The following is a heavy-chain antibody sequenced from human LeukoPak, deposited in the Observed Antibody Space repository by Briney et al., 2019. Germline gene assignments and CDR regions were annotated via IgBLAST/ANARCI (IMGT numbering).Heavy chain of an antibody. CDR2: IIPMSGTT. D-gene: IGHD6-19*01. Sequence: SVKVSCKASGGTFSSYAITWVRQAPGQGLEWMGGIIPMSGTTNYAQKLQGRVTITADKSTSTAYMELSSLRSEDMAVYYCARTVRYSSGPLTDLLPYYFDYWGQGTLVTVSS. J-gene: IGHJ4*02. V-gene: IGHV1-69*06. CDR1: GGTFSSYA. CDR3: ARTVRYSSGPLTDLLPYYFDY.